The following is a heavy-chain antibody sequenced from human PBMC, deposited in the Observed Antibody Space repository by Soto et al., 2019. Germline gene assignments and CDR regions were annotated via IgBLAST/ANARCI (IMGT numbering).Heavy chain of an antibody. V-gene: IGHV4-39*01. Sequence: SETLSLTCSVSSASLSSSTYYWSWIRQPPGRGPEWIGSIYYSGNTYYKPSLKGRVSISIDTSRNQFSLKLTSVTAADTGVYYCASSSPFHYWGPGILVTVSS. CDR3: ASSSPFHY. CDR2: IYYSGNT. J-gene: IGHJ4*02. D-gene: IGHD6-6*01. CDR1: SASLSSSTYY.